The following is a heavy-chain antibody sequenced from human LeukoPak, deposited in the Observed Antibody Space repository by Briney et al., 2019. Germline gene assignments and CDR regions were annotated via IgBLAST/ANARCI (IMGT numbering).Heavy chain of an antibody. CDR1: GGSISSGSCY. Sequence: SQTLSLTCTVSGGSISSGSCYWSWIRQPAGKGLEWIGRIYSSGSTNYNPSFKSRVTISVDTSKNQFSLKLSSVTAADTAVYYCARAGGEGYSSGWNWFDPWGQGTLVTVSS. V-gene: IGHV4-61*02. D-gene: IGHD6-19*01. J-gene: IGHJ5*02. CDR2: IYSSGST. CDR3: ARAGGEGYSSGWNWFDP.